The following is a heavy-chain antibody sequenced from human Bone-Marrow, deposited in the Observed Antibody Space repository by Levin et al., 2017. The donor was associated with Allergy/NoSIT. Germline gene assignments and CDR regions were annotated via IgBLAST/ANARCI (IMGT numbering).Heavy chain of an antibody. D-gene: IGHD2-8*02. CDR1: GFTFSSYS. V-gene: IGHV3-48*02. CDR3: ARGVFGYCTGDVCYTRAFDI. J-gene: IGHJ3*02. Sequence: GGSLRLSCAASGFTFSSYSMNWVRQAPGKGLEWVSYMSSSSNTIKYADSVKGRFTISRDNAKNSLYLQMNSLRDEDTAVYYCARGVFGYCTGDVCYTRAFDIWGQGTMVTVSS. CDR2: MSSSSNTI.